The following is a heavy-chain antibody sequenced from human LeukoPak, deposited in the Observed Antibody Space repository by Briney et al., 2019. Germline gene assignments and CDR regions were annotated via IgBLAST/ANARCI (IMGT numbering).Heavy chain of an antibody. D-gene: IGHD3-10*01. Sequence: PSETLSLTCAVYGGSFSGYYWSWIRQPPGKGLEWIGEINHSGSTNYNPSLKSRVTISVDTSKNQFSLKLSSVTAADTAVYYCARGRGLEYWGQGSLVTVSS. CDR2: INHSGST. J-gene: IGHJ4*02. V-gene: IGHV4-34*01. CDR3: ARGRGLEY. CDR1: GGSFSGYY.